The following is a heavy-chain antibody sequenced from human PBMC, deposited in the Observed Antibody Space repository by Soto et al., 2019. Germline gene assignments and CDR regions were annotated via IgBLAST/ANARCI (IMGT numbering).Heavy chain of an antibody. D-gene: IGHD6-13*01. CDR3: ARHLPLREGGSSWYYYYYGMDV. J-gene: IGHJ6*02. Sequence: QLQLQESGPGLVKPSETLSLTCTVSGGSISSSSYYWGWIRQPPGKGLEWIGSIYYSGSTYYNPSLKSRVTISVDPSKNQSSLKLSSVTAADTAVYYCARHLPLREGGSSWYYYYYGMDVWGQGTKVTVSS. V-gene: IGHV4-39*01. CDR1: GGSISSSSYY. CDR2: IYYSGST.